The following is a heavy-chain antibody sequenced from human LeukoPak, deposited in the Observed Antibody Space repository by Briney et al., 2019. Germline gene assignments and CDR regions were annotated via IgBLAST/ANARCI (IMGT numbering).Heavy chain of an antibody. Sequence: SETLSLTCAVYGGSFSGYYWSWIRQPPGKGLEWIGEINHSGSTNYNPSLKSRVTISVDTSKNQFSLKLSSVTAADTAVYYCARARFWSGQPGPFDYWGQGTPVTVSS. CDR2: INHSGST. D-gene: IGHD3-3*01. CDR3: ARARFWSGQPGPFDY. CDR1: GGSFSGYY. J-gene: IGHJ4*02. V-gene: IGHV4-34*01.